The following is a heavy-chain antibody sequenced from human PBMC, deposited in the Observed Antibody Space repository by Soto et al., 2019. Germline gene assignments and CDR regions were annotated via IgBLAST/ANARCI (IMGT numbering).Heavy chain of an antibody. J-gene: IGHJ4*02. D-gene: IGHD3-22*01. CDR2: VFYSGST. CDR1: GGFISTYY. Sequence: PSETLSLTCTVSGGFISTYYWNWIRQPPGKGLEWIGYVFYSGSTKYNPSLKSRVTISLDTSNNQFSLKLNSVTAADTAIYYCAREFYYDSTGRRFDYWGQGALVTVSS. V-gene: IGHV4-59*01. CDR3: AREFYYDSTGRRFDY.